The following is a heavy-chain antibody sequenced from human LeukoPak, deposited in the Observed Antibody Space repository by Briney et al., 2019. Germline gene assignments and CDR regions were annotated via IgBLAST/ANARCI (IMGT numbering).Heavy chain of an antibody. D-gene: IGHD3-16*02. Sequence: ASVKVSCKASGYTFTSYAMNWVRQAPGQGLEWMGWINTNTGNPTYAQGFTGRFVFSLDTSVSTAYLQISSLKAEDTAVYYCARGDFMITFGGVILPGDFDYWGQGTLVTVSS. CDR1: GYTFTSYA. CDR2: INTNTGNP. V-gene: IGHV7-4-1*02. J-gene: IGHJ4*02. CDR3: ARGDFMITFGGVILPGDFDY.